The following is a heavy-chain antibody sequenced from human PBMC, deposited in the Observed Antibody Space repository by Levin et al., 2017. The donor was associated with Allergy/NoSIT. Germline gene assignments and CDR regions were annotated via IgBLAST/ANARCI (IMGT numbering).Heavy chain of an antibody. V-gene: IGHV3-15*01. CDR2: IKSKVHGGAI. Sequence: GESLKISCVGSGFTFSNAWMSWVRQAPGKGLEWVGRIKSKVHGGAIDYAAPVNGRFTMSRDDSENTLYLQMNSLKTEDTAVYYCTNQQYSGYTGWDWGQGTLVTVSS. J-gene: IGHJ4*02. CDR3: TNQQYSGYTGWD. D-gene: IGHD5-12*01. CDR1: GFTFSNAW.